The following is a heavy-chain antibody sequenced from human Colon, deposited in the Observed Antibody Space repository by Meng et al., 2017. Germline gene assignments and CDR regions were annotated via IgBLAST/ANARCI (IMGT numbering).Heavy chain of an antibody. CDR2: IYTADGNR. Sequence: QVHLVQSGAELKKPGASVQVCCQASGYSFTSYGMHWLRQAPGQRPEWMGWIYTADGNRRYSQRFQDRLTITSDPFARTAYMELSSLRSEDTAVYFCARDERGGPYYFDYWGQGTLVTVSS. V-gene: IGHV1-3*04. CDR1: GYSFTSYG. CDR3: ARDERGGPYYFDY. J-gene: IGHJ4*02.